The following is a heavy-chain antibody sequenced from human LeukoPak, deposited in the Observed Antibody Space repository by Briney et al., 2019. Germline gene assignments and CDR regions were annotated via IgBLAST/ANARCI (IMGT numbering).Heavy chain of an antibody. V-gene: IGHV1-18*01. Sequence: ASVNLSCNASGYTFTSYGISWVRQAPGQGLEWMGWISAYNGNTNYAQKLQGRVTMTTDTSTSTAYMELRSLRSDDTAVYYCARSSIAVAPGDYWGQGTLVTVSS. CDR1: GYTFTSYG. CDR3: ARSSIAVAPGDY. J-gene: IGHJ4*02. CDR2: ISAYNGNT. D-gene: IGHD6-19*01.